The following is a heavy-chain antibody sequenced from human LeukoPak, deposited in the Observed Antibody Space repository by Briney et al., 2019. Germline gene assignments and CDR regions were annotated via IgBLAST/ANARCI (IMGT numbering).Heavy chain of an antibody. V-gene: IGHV4-34*01. J-gene: IGHJ4*02. Sequence: SETLSLTCAVYGGSFSGYYWSWIRQPPGNGLEWIGEINHSGSTNYNPPLKSRVTISVDTSKNQFSLKLSSVTAADTAVYYCARGVTPIQLWSRGFFYFDYWGQGTLVTVSS. CDR2: INHSGST. D-gene: IGHD5-18*01. CDR3: ARGVTPIQLWSRGFFYFDY. CDR1: GGSFSGYY.